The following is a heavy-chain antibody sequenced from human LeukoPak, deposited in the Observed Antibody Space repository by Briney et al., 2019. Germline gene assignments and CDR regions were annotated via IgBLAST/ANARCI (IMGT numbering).Heavy chain of an antibody. V-gene: IGHV3-23*01. CDR2: ISGSGGST. D-gene: IGHD3-16*02. CDR3: AKNGVWGSYRFDY. Sequence: GGSLRLSCAASGFTFSSYSMNWFRQAPGKGLEWVSAISGSGGSTYYADSVKGRFTISRDNSKNTLYLQMNSLRAEDTAVYYCAKNGVWGSYRFDYWGQGTLVTVSS. CDR1: GFTFSSYS. J-gene: IGHJ4*02.